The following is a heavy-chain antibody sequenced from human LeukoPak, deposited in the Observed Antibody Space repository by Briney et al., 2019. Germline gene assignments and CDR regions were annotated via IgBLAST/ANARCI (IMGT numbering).Heavy chain of an antibody. V-gene: IGHV3-7*01. D-gene: IGHD4-17*01. J-gene: IGHJ4*02. Sequence: GGSLRLSCAASGFTLRSSWMTWVRQAPGKGLEWVANIKEDGSEENYVDSVKGRFTISRDNAKNSLYLQMNSLGAEDTAVYYCARNTVSAAGDYWGQGTLVIVSS. CDR1: GFTLRSSW. CDR3: ARNTVSAAGDY. CDR2: IKEDGSEE.